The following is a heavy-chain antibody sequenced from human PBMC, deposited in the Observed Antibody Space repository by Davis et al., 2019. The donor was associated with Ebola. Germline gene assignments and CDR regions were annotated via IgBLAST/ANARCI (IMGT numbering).Heavy chain of an antibody. J-gene: IGHJ4*02. D-gene: IGHD5-12*01. V-gene: IGHV4-39*01. CDR3: ARHPRGYDCFDY. CDR1: GGSISSSSYY. CDR2: IYYSGST. Sequence: GSLRLSCTVSGGSISSSSYYWGWIRQPPGKGLEWIGSIYYSGSTYYNPSLKSRVTISVDTSKNQFSLKLSSVTAADTAVYYCARHPRGYDCFDYWGQGTLVTVSS.